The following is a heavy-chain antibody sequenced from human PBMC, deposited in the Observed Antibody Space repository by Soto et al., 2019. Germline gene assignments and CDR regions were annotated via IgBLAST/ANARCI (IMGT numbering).Heavy chain of an antibody. J-gene: IGHJ6*02. CDR2: IIPIFGTA. D-gene: IGHD2-2*02. Sequence: QVQLVQSGAEVKKPGSSVKVSCKASGGTFSSYAISWVRQAPGQGLEWMGGIIPIFGTANYAQKFQGRVTITADESTSTAYMELSSLRSEDTAVYYCASHCSSTSCYTGGYYYYYGMDVWGQGTTVTVSS. CDR3: ASHCSSTSCYTGGYYYYYGMDV. CDR1: GGTFSSYA. V-gene: IGHV1-69*01.